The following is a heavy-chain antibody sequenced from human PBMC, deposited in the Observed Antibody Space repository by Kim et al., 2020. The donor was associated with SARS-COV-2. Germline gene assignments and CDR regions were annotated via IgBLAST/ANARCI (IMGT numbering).Heavy chain of an antibody. V-gene: IGHV4-34*01. J-gene: IGHJ4*02. CDR2: INHSGST. D-gene: IGHD2-2*01. Sequence: SETLSLTCAVYGGSFSGYYWSWIRQPPGKGLEWIGEINHSGSTNYNPSLKSRVTISVDTSKNQFSLKLSSVTAADTAVYYCARGSGVVPAAIFFDYWGQGTLVTVSS. CDR3: ARGSGVVPAAIFFDY. CDR1: GGSFSGYY.